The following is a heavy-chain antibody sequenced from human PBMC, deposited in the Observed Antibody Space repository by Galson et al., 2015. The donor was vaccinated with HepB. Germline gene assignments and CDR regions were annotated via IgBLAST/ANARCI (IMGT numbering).Heavy chain of an antibody. V-gene: IGHV3-74*01. J-gene: IGHJ4*02. CDR1: GSTLTSYS. D-gene: IGHD6-19*01. Sequence: SCKASGSTLTSYSMHWVRQAPGKGLVWVSRIKSDGSTTIYADSVKGRFTISRDNAKNTLYLQMNSLRAEDTAIYYCSRERSGGLDYWGLGTLVTVSS. CDR2: IKSDGSTT. CDR3: SRERSGGLDY.